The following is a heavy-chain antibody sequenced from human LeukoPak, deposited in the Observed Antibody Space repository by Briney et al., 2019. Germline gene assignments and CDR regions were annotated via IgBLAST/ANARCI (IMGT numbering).Heavy chain of an antibody. V-gene: IGHV3-30*18. CDR3: AKDFYGSGSWLDAFDI. J-gene: IGHJ3*02. CDR2: LSYDGSNK. D-gene: IGHD3-10*01. Sequence: GGSLSLSCAASGFTFSSYGMHWVRQAPGKGLEWVAVLSYDGSNKYYADSVKGRFTISRDNSKNTLYLQMNSLRAEDTAVYYCAKDFYGSGSWLDAFDIWGQGTMVTVSS. CDR1: GFTFSSYG.